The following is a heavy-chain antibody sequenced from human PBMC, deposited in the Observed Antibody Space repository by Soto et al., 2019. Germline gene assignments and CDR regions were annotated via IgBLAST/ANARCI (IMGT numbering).Heavy chain of an antibody. V-gene: IGHV1-18*01. CDR1: GYTFTSYG. D-gene: IGHD3-10*01. CDR2: ISAHNGNT. Sequence: QVHLVQSGAEVKKPGASVKVSCKASGYTFTSYGITWVRQAPGHGLEWLGWISAHNGNTDYAQKLQGRVIVTRDTSTTTAYRELRGLRCDDTAVYYCARGRYGEYWGQGALVTVSS. CDR3: ARGRYGEY. J-gene: IGHJ4*02.